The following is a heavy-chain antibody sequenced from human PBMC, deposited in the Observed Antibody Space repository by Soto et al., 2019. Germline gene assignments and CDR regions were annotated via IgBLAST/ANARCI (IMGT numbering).Heavy chain of an antibody. V-gene: IGHV3-21*01. Sequence: GGSLRLSCAASGFTFSSYSMNWVRQAPGKGLEWVSSISSSSSYIYYADSVKGRFTISRDNAKNSLYLQMNSLRAEDTAVYYCAGSRSTWGTIFDYWGQGTLVTVSS. D-gene: IGHD3-16*01. J-gene: IGHJ4*02. CDR3: AGSRSTWGTIFDY. CDR2: ISSSSSYI. CDR1: GFTFSSYS.